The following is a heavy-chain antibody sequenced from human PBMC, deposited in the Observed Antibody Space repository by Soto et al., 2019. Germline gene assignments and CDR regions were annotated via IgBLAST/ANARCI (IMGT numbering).Heavy chain of an antibody. CDR1: GGTFSSYA. CDR2: IIPIFGTA. J-gene: IGHJ4*02. Sequence: SVKVSCKASGGTFSSYAISWVRQAPGQGLEWMGGIIPIFGTANYAQKFRGRVTITADESTSTAYMELSSLRSEDTAVYYCARGGYYDRSGYYYRPFDYWGQGTLVTVSS. CDR3: ARGGYYDRSGYYYRPFDY. V-gene: IGHV1-69*13. D-gene: IGHD3-22*01.